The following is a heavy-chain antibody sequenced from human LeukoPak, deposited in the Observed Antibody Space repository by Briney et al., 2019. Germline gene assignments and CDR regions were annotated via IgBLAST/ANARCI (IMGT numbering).Heavy chain of an antibody. CDR2: IYTDGST. D-gene: IGHD2-2*01. Sequence: PSETLSLTCTVSGGSTSNSFWSWIRQPAGKGLEWIGRIYTDGSTNSNPSLRSRLTMSLDTSKNQFSLKLSSVTAADTAVYYCASRNCSSTSCYFDYWGQGTLVTVSS. J-gene: IGHJ4*02. CDR3: ASRNCSSTSCYFDY. V-gene: IGHV4-4*07. CDR1: GGSTSNSF.